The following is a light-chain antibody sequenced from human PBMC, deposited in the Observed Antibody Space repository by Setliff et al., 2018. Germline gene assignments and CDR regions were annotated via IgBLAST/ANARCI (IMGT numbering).Light chain of an antibody. Sequence: QSVLTQPASVSGSPGQSITISCTGTSSGVGGYNYVSWYQQHPGKAPKLMIYGVSSRPSGVSNRFSGSKSDNTASLTISGLQTEDEADYYCGSYTSTSTLFVFGSGTKVTVL. J-gene: IGLJ1*01. CDR1: SSGVGGYNY. CDR2: GVS. CDR3: GSYTSTSTLFV. V-gene: IGLV2-14*01.